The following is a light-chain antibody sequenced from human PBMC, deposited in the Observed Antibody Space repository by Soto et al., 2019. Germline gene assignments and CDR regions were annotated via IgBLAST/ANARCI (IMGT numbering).Light chain of an antibody. V-gene: IGKV1-33*01. CDR1: QDISDF. Sequence: DIQMTQSPSSLSASIGDRVTITCQASQDISDFLNWYQERPGKAPQLLIYDASKFETGVPSRFSGSGSGTDFTFTIISLQPEDVATYYCQQYDGLPLTFGGGTKVDI. CDR3: QQYDGLPLT. CDR2: DAS. J-gene: IGKJ4*01.